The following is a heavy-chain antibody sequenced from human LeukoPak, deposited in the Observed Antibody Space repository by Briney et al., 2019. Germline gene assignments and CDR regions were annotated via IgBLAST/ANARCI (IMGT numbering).Heavy chain of an antibody. Sequence: SETLSLTCTVSGYSISSGYYWGWIRQPPGKGLEWIGSIYHSGSTYYNLSLKSRVTISVDTSKNQFSLKLSSVTAADTAVCYCARSEGWFDPWGQGTLVTVSS. CDR3: ARSEGWFDP. CDR2: IYHSGST. CDR1: GYSISSGYY. V-gene: IGHV4-38-2*02. J-gene: IGHJ5*02.